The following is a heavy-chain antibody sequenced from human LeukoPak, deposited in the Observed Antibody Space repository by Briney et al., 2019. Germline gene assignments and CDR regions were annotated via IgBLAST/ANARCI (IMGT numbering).Heavy chain of an antibody. J-gene: IGHJ4*02. CDR3: ARLTSRYSSSWAY. D-gene: IGHD6-13*01. V-gene: IGHV4-34*01. Sequence: SETLSLTCAVYGGSFSGYYWSWIRRPPGKGLEWIGEINHSGSTNYNPSLKSRVTISVDTSKNQFSLKLSSVTAADTAVYYCARLTSRYSSSWAYWGQGTLVTVSS. CDR1: GGSFSGYY. CDR2: INHSGST.